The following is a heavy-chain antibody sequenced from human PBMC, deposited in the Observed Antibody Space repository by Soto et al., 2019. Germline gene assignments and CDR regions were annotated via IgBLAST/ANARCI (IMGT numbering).Heavy chain of an antibody. J-gene: IGHJ3*02. CDR1: GGSISSSSYY. CDR3: ARHVSSGYYWDPGAFDI. V-gene: IGHV4-39*01. CDR2: IYYSGST. D-gene: IGHD3-22*01. Sequence: QLQLQESGPGLVKPSETLSLTCTVSGGSISSSSYYWGWIRQPPGTGLEGIGSIYYSGSTYYNPSLKSRVTISVDTSKKQCSLKLSSVTAADAAVYYFARHVSSGYYWDPGAFDIWGQGTMVTVSS.